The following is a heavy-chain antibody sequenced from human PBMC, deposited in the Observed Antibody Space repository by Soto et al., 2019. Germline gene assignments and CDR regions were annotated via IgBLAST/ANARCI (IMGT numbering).Heavy chain of an antibody. D-gene: IGHD5-18*01. CDR2: IHYSGIT. CDR3: ARDSIQLWLHGGFDP. J-gene: IGHJ5*02. Sequence: SETLSLTCGVSGYSISSDNWWVWIRQPPGKGLEWIGYIHYSGITYSNPSLKSRLTMSVDTSKNQFSLKLSSVTAVDTAVYYCARDSIQLWLHGGFDPWGQGTLVTVSS. V-gene: IGHV4-28*03. CDR1: GYSISSDNW.